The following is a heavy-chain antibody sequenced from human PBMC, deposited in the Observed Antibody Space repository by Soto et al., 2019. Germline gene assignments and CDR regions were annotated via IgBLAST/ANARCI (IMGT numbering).Heavy chain of an antibody. CDR1: GDSFNSDNW. CDR2: IYHTGKT. V-gene: IGHV4-4*02. J-gene: IGHJ5*02. D-gene: IGHD3-9*01. Sequence: QVHLQESGPGLVKPSGTLSLTCAVSGDSFNSDNWWSWVRQPPGKGLEWIGEIYHTGKTDYSPSLKSRVTISLDKCNNQFSLALTSVTAADTAVYFCVRGLATWGQGLLVTVSS. CDR3: VRGLAT.